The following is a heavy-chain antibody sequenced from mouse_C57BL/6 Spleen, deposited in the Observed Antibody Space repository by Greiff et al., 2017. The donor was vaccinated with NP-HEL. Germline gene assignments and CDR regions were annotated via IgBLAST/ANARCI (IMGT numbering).Heavy chain of an antibody. CDR3: TTPYYYGSSYYYFDY. CDR1: GFNIKDYY. D-gene: IGHD1-1*01. Sequence: VQLKESGAELVRPGASVKLSCTASGFNIKDYYMHWVKQRPEQGLEWIERIDPEDGDTEYAPKFQGKATMTADTSSNTAYLQLSSLTSEDTAVYYCTTPYYYGSSYYYFDYWGQGTTLTVSS. CDR2: IDPEDGDT. J-gene: IGHJ2*01. V-gene: IGHV14-1*01.